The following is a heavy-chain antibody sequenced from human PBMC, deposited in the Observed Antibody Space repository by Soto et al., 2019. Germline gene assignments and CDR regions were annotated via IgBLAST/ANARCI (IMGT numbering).Heavy chain of an antibody. CDR2: INHLETT. CDR3: ARGGGSDSFDY. CDR1: GASITYGGYS. Sequence: QLQLHESGSGLVKPSQTLSLTCTVSGASITYGGYSWSWIRQTPGKGLEWIGYINHLETTFYNPSFESRLTLSIDRAKNQFSLNLHSMSAADRAVYFCARGGGSDSFDYLGQGILVTVSS. D-gene: IGHD1-26*01. V-gene: IGHV4-30-2*01. J-gene: IGHJ4*02.